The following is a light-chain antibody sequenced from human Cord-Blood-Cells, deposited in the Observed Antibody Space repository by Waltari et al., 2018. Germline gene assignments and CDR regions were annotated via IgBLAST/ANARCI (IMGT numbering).Light chain of an antibody. CDR2: EVS. CDR3: SSYTSSSTWV. CDR1: SSDVGGYNY. Sequence: QPASVSGSPGQSITIPCTGTSSDVGGYNYVPWYQQHPGKAPKLMIYEVSNRPSGVSNRFSGSKSGNTASLTISGLQAEDEADYYCSSYTSSSTWVFGGGTKLTVL. V-gene: IGLV2-14*01. J-gene: IGLJ3*02.